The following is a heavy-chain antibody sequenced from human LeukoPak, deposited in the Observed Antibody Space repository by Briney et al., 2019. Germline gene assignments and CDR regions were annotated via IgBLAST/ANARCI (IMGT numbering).Heavy chain of an antibody. D-gene: IGHD2-15*01. CDR3: ARFVGYCSGGSCYSI. CDR1: GGSISSYY. Sequence: SETLSLTCTVSGGSISSYYWSWIRQPPGKGLEWIGHIYYSGSTNYNPSLKSRVTISVDRSKNQFSLKLSSVTAADTAVYYCARFVGYCSGGSCYSIWGQGTMVTVSS. J-gene: IGHJ3*02. V-gene: IGHV4-59*01. CDR2: IYYSGST.